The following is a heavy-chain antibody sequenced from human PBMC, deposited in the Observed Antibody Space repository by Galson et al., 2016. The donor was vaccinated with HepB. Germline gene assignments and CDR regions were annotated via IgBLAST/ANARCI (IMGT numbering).Heavy chain of an antibody. CDR3: ATETSDDSGSYRFDP. D-gene: IGHD3-10*01. CDR2: IYHTGNS. J-gene: IGHJ5*02. V-gene: IGHV4-30-2*06. CDR1: GGSISSGGHS. Sequence: TLSLTCTVSGGSISSGGHSWNWIRQSPGRGLEWIGYIYHTGNSYYNPSLKSRLTMSVDRSKNQISLNLSSVTAADTAVYYCATETSDDSGSYRFDPWGQGTLVTVSS.